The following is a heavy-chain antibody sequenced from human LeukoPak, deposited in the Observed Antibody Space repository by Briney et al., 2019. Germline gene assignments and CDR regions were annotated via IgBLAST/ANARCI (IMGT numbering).Heavy chain of an antibody. D-gene: IGHD4-4*01. CDR2: VSYHGRNK. Sequence: GRSLRLSCAASGFTFGTYGMHWVRQAPGKGLEWVAVVSYHGRNKHYADSVQGRFTISRDNTNNTLYLQMDSLRPEDTAVYYCTKEYSNAMDYYDYWGQGTLVTVSS. CDR1: GFTFGTYG. CDR3: TKEYSNAMDYYDY. V-gene: IGHV3-30*18. J-gene: IGHJ4*02.